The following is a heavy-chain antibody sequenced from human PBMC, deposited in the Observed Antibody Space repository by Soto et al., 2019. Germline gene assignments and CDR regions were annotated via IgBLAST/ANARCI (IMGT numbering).Heavy chain of an antibody. V-gene: IGHV4-34*01. J-gene: IGHJ5*02. CDR3: AITGIYSYFDP. CDR1: GDSSNGYF. CDR2: INHSGIT. D-gene: IGHD5-18*01. Sequence: QVQLQQWGAVLFKPSETLSLTCVVSGDSSNGYFLNWIRQSPGKGREWIGEINHSGITIYNPSLESRFTTSVDTSKNHFSRKLTSVTPANTAVYYCAITGIYSYFDPWGQGTLVTVSS.